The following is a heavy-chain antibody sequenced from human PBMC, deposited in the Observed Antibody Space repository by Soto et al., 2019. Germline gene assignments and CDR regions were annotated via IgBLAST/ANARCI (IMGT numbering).Heavy chain of an antibody. CDR1: GFTFSNYG. J-gene: IGHJ6*02. CDR2: IWYDGSND. Sequence: PGGSLRLSCAASGFTFSNYGMHWVRQAPGKGLEWVAIIWYDGSNDYYVDSVKGRFTISRDNAKNTLYLQMNSLRVEDTAVYYCASDLSGRADVWGQGTTVTVSS. V-gene: IGHV3-33*01. CDR3: ASDLSGRADV. D-gene: IGHD3-10*01.